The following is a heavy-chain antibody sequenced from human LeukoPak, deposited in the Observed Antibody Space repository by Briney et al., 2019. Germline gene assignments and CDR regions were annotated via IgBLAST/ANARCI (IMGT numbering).Heavy chain of an antibody. V-gene: IGHV3-23*01. Sequence: GGSLRLSCVASGFTFKISAMAWVRQAPGKGLEWVSIISGSGDSTDYSNSVKGHFTISRDNSKNTVFLQMDSLRAEDTAVYYCAREVYVRGGFPTYYYYYYMDVWGKGTTVTVSS. D-gene: IGHD3-10*02. J-gene: IGHJ6*03. CDR2: ISGSGDST. CDR1: GFTFKISA. CDR3: AREVYVRGGFPTYYYYYYMDV.